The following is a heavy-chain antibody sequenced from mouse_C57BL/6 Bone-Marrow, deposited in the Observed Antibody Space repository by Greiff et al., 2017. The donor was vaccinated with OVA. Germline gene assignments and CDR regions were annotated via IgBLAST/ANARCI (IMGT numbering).Heavy chain of an antibody. CDR2: IYPRSGDT. CDR1: GYTFTSYG. CDR3: AREEAWAY. J-gene: IGHJ3*01. Sequence: VQLQQSGAELVRPGASVKLSCKASGYTFTSYGISWVKQRTGQGLEWIGEIYPRSGDTYYNETFKGKATLTADKSSSTAYMELRSLTSADSAVYFCAREEAWAYWGQGTLVTVSA. V-gene: IGHV1-81*01.